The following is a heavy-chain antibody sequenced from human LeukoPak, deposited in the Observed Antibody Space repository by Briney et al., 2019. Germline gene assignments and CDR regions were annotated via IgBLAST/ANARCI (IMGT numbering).Heavy chain of an antibody. V-gene: IGHV3-30*03. CDR3: ARVSLYYGSGTYYPPDY. CDR1: GFTFSSYG. D-gene: IGHD3-10*01. CDR2: ISYDGSNI. J-gene: IGHJ4*02. Sequence: GGTLRLSCAASGFTFSSYGMSWVRQAPGKGLEWVAVISYDGSNIYYADSVKGRFTISRDNAKNSLYLQMNSLRAEDTAVYYCARVSLYYGSGTYYPPDYWGQGTLVTVSS.